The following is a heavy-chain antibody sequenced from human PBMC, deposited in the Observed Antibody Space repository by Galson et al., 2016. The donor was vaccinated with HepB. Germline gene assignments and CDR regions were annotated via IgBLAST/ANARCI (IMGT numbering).Heavy chain of an antibody. CDR1: GFTINNNH. D-gene: IGHD1-1*01. J-gene: IGHJ6*04. Sequence: SLRLSCAASGFTINNNHMSWVRQAPVKGLEWVSIIYSTGITYYADSMNGRLTVPRDNSKNMVYLQMNRLRPEDTAVYYCARDGGQSRPLYYGRDVWGKETPVTVST. V-gene: IGHV3-53*01. CDR3: ARDGGQSRPLYYGRDV. CDR2: IYSTGIT.